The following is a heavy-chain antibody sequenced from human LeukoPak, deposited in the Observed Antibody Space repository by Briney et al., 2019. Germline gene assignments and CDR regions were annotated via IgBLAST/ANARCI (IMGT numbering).Heavy chain of an antibody. CDR1: GYTFTSYY. CDR2: INPSGGST. Sequence: GASVKVSCKASGYTFTSYYMHWVRQAPGQGLEWMGIINPSGGSTSYAQKFQGRVTMTRDTFTSTVYMELSSLRSEDTAVYYCAGRSGWYYFDYWGQGTLVTVSS. D-gene: IGHD6-19*01. V-gene: IGHV1-46*01. J-gene: IGHJ4*02. CDR3: AGRSGWYYFDY.